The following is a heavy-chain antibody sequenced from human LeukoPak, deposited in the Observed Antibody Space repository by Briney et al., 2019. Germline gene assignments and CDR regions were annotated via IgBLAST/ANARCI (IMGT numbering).Heavy chain of an antibody. CDR2: IWYDGSNK. V-gene: IGHV3-33*01. CDR3: ARSAGGSGSFP. Sequence: PGGSLRLSCAASGFTFSSYGMHWVRQAPGKGLEWVAVIWYDGSNKYYADSVKGRFTISRDNSKNTLYLQMNSLRAEDTAVYYRARSAGGSGSFPWGQGTLVTVSS. D-gene: IGHD3-10*01. CDR1: GFTFSSYG. J-gene: IGHJ5*02.